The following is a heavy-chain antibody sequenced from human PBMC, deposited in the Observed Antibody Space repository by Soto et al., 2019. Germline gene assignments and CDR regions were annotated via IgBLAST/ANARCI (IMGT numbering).Heavy chain of an antibody. CDR3: GREFHGPHEY. Sequence: GGSLRLSCAASGFTFSTYWMNWVRQAPGKGLEWVANIDQGGSAQYYVDSVKGRFTISRDNAKSSLYLQMNSLRVEDTAVYYCGREFHGPHEYSGQGTLVTVPS. J-gene: IGHJ4*02. V-gene: IGHV3-7*05. D-gene: IGHD2-21*01. CDR1: GFTFSTYW. CDR2: IDQGGSAQ.